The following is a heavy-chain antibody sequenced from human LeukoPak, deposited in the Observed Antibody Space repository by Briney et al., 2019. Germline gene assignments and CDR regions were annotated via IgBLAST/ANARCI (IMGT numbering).Heavy chain of an antibody. CDR3: AKHLWRDLLWFGEGYYFGC. J-gene: IGHJ4*02. CDR2: ISGSGGSS. CDR1: GFTFSEYA. V-gene: IGHV3-23*01. D-gene: IGHD3-10*01. Sequence: GSPRLSCAASGFTFSEYAMSRVRQAPGKGLEWVSGISGSGGSSNYADSVKGRFTISRDNPKNTLNLQMNSLRAEDTAVYYCAKHLWRDLLWFGEGYYFGCWGQGTLVTVSS.